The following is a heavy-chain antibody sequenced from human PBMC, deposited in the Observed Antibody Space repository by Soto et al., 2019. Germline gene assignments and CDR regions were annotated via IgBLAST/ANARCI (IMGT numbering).Heavy chain of an antibody. Sequence: GGSLRLSCAASGFTFSSYEMNWVRQAPGKGLEWVSYISSSGSTIYYADSVKGRFTISRDNAKNSLYLQMNSLRAEDTAVYYCARDSGVTIFGGSPTPLGMDVWGQGTTVTVSS. J-gene: IGHJ6*02. CDR3: ARDSGVTIFGGSPTPLGMDV. CDR2: ISSSGSTI. D-gene: IGHD3-3*01. V-gene: IGHV3-48*03. CDR1: GFTFSSYE.